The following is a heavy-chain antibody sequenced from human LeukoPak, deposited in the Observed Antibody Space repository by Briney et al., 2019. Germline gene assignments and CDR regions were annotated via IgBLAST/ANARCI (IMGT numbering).Heavy chain of an antibody. J-gene: IGHJ4*02. D-gene: IGHD1-26*01. CDR2: ISGSGGST. V-gene: IGHV3-23*01. CDR3: AKGGANNLYYFDY. Sequence: ETLSLTCTVSGGSISSSSYYWGWIRQPPGKGLEWVSGISGSGGSTYYADSVKGRFNISRDNSKNTLYLQMNSLRAEDTAVYYCAKGGANNLYYFDYWGQGTLVTVSS. CDR1: GGSISSSSYY.